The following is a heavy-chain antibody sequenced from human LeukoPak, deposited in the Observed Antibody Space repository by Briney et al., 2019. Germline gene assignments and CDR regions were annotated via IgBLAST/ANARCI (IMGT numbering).Heavy chain of an antibody. D-gene: IGHD7-27*01. V-gene: IGHV3-30*02. CDR1: GFTFSSYG. CDR2: IRFDGTNK. Sequence: GGSLRLSCAASGFTFSSYGMHWVRQAPGKGLEWVAFIRFDGTNKYYADSVKGRFTISRDNSKNTLYLQMNSLRAEDTAVYYCAKDLAYWGSNYYYYGMDVWGQGTTVTVSS. CDR3: AKDLAYWGSNYYYYGMDV. J-gene: IGHJ6*02.